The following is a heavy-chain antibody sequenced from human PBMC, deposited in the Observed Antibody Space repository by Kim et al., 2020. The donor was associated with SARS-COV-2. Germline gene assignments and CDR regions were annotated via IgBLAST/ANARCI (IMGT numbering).Heavy chain of an antibody. D-gene: IGHD5-12*01. J-gene: IGHJ3*02. CDR3: ARDPRLPGDAFDI. V-gene: IGHV4-59*01. Sequence: YNPSLKSRVTISVDTSKNQFSLKLSSVTAADTAVYYCARDPRLPGDAFDIWGQGTMVTVSS.